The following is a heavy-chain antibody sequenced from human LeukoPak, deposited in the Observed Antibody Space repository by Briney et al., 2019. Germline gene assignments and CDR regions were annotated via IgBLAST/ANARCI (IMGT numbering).Heavy chain of an antibody. D-gene: IGHD4-11*01. J-gene: IGHJ5*02. CDR2: IIPIFGTA. V-gene: IGHV1-69*05. CDR1: GGTFSSYA. CDR3: ARDQYYSNYAFWFAP. Sequence: GASVKVSCKASGGTFSSYAISWVRQAPGRGLERMGGIIPIFGTANYAQKFQGRVTITTDESTSTAYMELSSLRSEDTAVYYCARDQYYSNYAFWFAPWGQGTLVTVSS.